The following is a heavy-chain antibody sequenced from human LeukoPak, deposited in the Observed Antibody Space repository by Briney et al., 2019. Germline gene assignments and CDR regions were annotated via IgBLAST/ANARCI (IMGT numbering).Heavy chain of an antibody. V-gene: IGHV4-4*07. CDR3: AREGKSFRSYYYYMDV. D-gene: IGHD3-10*01. Sequence: SETLSLTCNVSGGSINDYYWSWIRQSAGKGLEWLGRIYSSGSTNDNPSFKRRVTMSVDTSANQVSLKLLSVTAAVTGVYFCAREGKSFRSYYYYMDVWGEGTMVTVSS. CDR2: IYSSGST. CDR1: GGSINDYY. J-gene: IGHJ6*03.